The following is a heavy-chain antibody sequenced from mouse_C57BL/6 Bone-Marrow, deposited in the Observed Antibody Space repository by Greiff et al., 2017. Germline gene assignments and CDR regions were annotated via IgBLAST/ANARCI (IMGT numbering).Heavy chain of an antibody. D-gene: IGHD2-3*01. CDR1: GYSITSGYY. CDR3: ARGGWLLPYWYFDV. Sequence: EVQLQQSGPGLVKPSQSLSLTCSVTGYSITSGYYWNWIRQFPGNNLEWMGYISYDGSNNYNPSLNNRISITRDTSKNQFFLKLNSVTTEDTATYYCARGGWLLPYWYFDVWGTGTTVTVSS. V-gene: IGHV3-6*01. J-gene: IGHJ1*03. CDR2: ISYDGSN.